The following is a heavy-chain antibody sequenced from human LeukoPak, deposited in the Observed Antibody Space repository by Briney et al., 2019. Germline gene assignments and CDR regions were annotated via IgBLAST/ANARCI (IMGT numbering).Heavy chain of an antibody. CDR3: ARHRWTGTFNFDY. J-gene: IGHJ4*02. V-gene: IGHV4-39*01. CDR2: IYYSGTT. Sequence: KSSETLSLTCTVSGDSISSSSYFWAWIRQPPGKGLEWIGSIYYSGTTYYSPSLQSRVTLSVDTSKNQFSLKQSSVTAADTAVYHCARHRWTGTFNFDYWGQGTLVTVSS. CDR1: GDSISSSSYF. D-gene: IGHD1-1*01.